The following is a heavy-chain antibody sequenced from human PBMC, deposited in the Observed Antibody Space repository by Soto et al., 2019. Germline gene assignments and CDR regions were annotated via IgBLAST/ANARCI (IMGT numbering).Heavy chain of an antibody. Sequence: GESLKISCQASGYNFSTYWIGWVRHMPGRRLECMGIIYPGDSDTRYSPTFEGRVTISADRSISTAYLQWSSLKASDTAMYYCARFPSSSWYSAAFDIWGQGTMVTVSS. CDR1: GYNFSTYW. V-gene: IGHV5-51*01. J-gene: IGHJ3*02. CDR3: ARFPSSSWYSAAFDI. CDR2: IYPGDSDT. D-gene: IGHD6-13*01.